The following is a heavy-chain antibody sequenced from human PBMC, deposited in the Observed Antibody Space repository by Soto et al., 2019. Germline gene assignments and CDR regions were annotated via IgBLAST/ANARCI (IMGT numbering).Heavy chain of an antibody. D-gene: IGHD3-10*01. Sequence: PETLSLTCAVSGGSISSSNCWSWVRQPPGKGLEWIGEIYHSGSTNYNPSLKSRVTISVDKSKNQFSLKLSSVAAADTAVYYYARDLWPAFDIWGQGTMVTVSS. V-gene: IGHV4-4*03. CDR3: ARDLWPAFDI. CDR1: GGSISSSNC. CDR2: IYHSGST. J-gene: IGHJ3*02.